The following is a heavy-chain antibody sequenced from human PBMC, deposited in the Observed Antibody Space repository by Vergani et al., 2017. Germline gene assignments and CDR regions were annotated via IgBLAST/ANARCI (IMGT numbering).Heavy chain of an antibody. CDR2: ISAYNGNT. V-gene: IGHV1-18*04. CDR3: ASRDITIFGVVIIRGYYYYGMDV. Sequence: QVQLVQSGAEVKKPGASVKVSCKASGYTFTSYGISWVRQAPGQGLEWMGWISAYNGNTNYAQKFQGRVTITADESTSTAYMELSSLRSEDTAVYYCASRDITIFGVVIIRGYYYYGMDVWGQGTTVTVSS. CDR1: GYTFTSYG. D-gene: IGHD3-3*01. J-gene: IGHJ6*02.